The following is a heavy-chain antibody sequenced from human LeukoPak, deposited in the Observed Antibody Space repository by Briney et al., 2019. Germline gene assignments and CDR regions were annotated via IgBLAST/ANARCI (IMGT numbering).Heavy chain of an antibody. J-gene: IGHJ6*03. V-gene: IGHV1-8*03. CDR1: GYTFTSYD. CDR3: ARGYYYGSGSYWVWGYYYYYMDV. D-gene: IGHD3-10*01. Sequence: ASVKVSCKASGYTFTSYDINWVRRATGQGLEWMGWMNPNSGNTGYAQKFQGRVTITRNTSISTAYMELSSLRSEDTAVYYCARGYYYGSGSYWVWGYYYYYMDVWGKGTTVTVSS. CDR2: MNPNSGNT.